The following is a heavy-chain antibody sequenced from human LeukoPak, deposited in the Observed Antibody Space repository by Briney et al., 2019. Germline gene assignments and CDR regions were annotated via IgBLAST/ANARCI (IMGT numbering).Heavy chain of an antibody. CDR3: AILSSSRPDF. CDR2: ISHSGGT. D-gene: IGHD6-6*01. V-gene: IGHV4-34*01. J-gene: IGHJ4*02. Sequence: SETLSLTYAVYGASFSGYYWSWIRQPPLTRLEWIGEISHSGGTSYNPSLKSRVVISADASRKQFSLNLISVTAADTAVYYCAILSSSRPDFWGQGTLVTVSS. CDR1: GASFSGYY.